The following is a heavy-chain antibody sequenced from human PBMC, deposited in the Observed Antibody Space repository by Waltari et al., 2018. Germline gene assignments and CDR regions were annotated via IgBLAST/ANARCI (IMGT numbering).Heavy chain of an antibody. CDR2: FIRILGVP. J-gene: IGHJ4*02. V-gene: IGHV1-69*02. D-gene: IGHD3-22*01. CDR3: ARALGRNYFDTSGFLDY. Sequence: QVQLVQSGAEVKKPGSSVNVSCKASGDTFSSHTVTWVRQAQGQGLEWVGRFIRILGVPNYSQKVQGRVTITADISTRTADMELSSLRSEDTAVYYCARALGRNYFDTSGFLDYWGQGTLVTVSS. CDR1: GDTFSSHT.